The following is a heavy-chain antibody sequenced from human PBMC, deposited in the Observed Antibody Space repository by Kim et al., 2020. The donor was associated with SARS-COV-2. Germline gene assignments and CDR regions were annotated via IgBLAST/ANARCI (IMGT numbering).Heavy chain of an antibody. D-gene: IGHD1-1*01. CDR3: TRVPGTTLAFWDAFDN. CDR1: GFTLGGAA. V-gene: IGHV3-73*01. J-gene: IGHJ3*02. Sequence: AAGFTLGGAAGHGASRASGGGLAWVGRIRSNVNRYATAYSASVGGRFTISRDDSRNTAYLQMNSLKTEDTAVYYCTRVPGTTLAFWDAFDNW. CDR2: IRSNVNRYAT.